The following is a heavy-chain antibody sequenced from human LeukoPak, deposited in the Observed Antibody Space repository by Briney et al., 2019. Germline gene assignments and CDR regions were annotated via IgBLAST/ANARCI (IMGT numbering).Heavy chain of an antibody. CDR1: GYTFTSYG. CDR2: SSAYNGNT. J-gene: IGHJ4*02. V-gene: IGHV1-18*04. CDR3: ARDDSDMTPCDY. D-gene: IGHD2-15*01. Sequence: ASVKVSCKASGYTFTSYGISWVRQAPGQGLEWMGWSSAYNGNTNYAQKLQGRVTMTTDTSTSTAYMELRSLRSDDTAVYYCARDDSDMTPCDYWGQGTLVTVSS.